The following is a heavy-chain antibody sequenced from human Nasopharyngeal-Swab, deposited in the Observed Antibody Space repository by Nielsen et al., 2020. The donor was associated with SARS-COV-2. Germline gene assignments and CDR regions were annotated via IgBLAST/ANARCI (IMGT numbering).Heavy chain of an antibody. D-gene: IGHD3-3*01. J-gene: IGHJ6*02. Sequence: ASVKVSCKVSGYTLTELSMHWVRQAPGKGLEWMGGFDPEDGETIYAQKFQGRVTMTEDTSTDTDYMELSSLRSEDTAVYYCATGIWSGYYYGMDVWGQGTTVTVSS. CDR1: GYTLTELS. V-gene: IGHV1-24*01. CDR3: ATGIWSGYYYGMDV. CDR2: FDPEDGET.